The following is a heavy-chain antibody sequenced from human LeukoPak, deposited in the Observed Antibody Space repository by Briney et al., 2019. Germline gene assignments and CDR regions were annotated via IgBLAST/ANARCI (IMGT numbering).Heavy chain of an antibody. CDR3: ARETGGGLDY. CDR2: ISYDGSNK. Sequence: GGSLRLSCAASGVTFSSYAMHWVRQAPGKGLEWVAVISYDGSNKYYADSVKGRFTISRDNSKNTLYLQMNSLRAEDTAVYYCARETGGGLDYWGQGTLVTVSS. CDR1: GVTFSSYA. J-gene: IGHJ4*02. D-gene: IGHD2-15*01. V-gene: IGHV3-30-3*01.